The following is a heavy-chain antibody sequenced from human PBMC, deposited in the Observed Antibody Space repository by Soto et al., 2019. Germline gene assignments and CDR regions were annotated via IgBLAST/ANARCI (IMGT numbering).Heavy chain of an antibody. J-gene: IGHJ4*02. CDR3: ARDKAGSSYFDY. CDR2: IWYDGSKK. V-gene: IGHV3-33*01. D-gene: IGHD6-6*01. CDR1: GFTFSNYG. Sequence: QVQLVESGGGVVQPGRSLGLSCAASGFTFSNYGMHWVRQAPGKGLEWVAVIWYDGSKKYYPDSMKGRFTISRDNSKNTMYLQMNSLRAEGTAGYYCARDKAGSSYFDYWGQGTLVTVSS.